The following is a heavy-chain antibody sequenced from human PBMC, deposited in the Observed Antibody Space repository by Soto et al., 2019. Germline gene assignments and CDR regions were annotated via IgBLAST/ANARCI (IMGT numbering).Heavy chain of an antibody. J-gene: IGHJ2*01. CDR2: IWYDGSNK. V-gene: IGHV3-33*01. D-gene: IGHD3-16*01. CDR1: GFTFSSYG. Sequence: QVQLVESGGGVVQPGRSLRLSCAASGFTFSSYGMHWVRQAPGKGLEWVAVIWYDGSNKYYADSVKGRFTISRDNSKNTLYLQMNSLRAEDTAVSYCARDWGAVTNPHWYFDLWGRGTLVTVSS. CDR3: ARDWGAVTNPHWYFDL.